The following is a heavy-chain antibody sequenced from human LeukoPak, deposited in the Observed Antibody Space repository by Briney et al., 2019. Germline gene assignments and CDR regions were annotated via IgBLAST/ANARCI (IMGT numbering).Heavy chain of an antibody. D-gene: IGHD2-21*01. J-gene: IGHJ3*02. CDR2: IGTAGDT. CDR1: GFTFSSYD. V-gene: IGHV3-13*01. CDR3: AREGLVDQIGAFDI. Sequence: GGSLRLSCAASGFTFSSYDMHWVRHATGKGLEWVSAIGTAGDTYYPGSVKGRFTISRENAKNSLYLQMNSLRAGDTAVYYCAREGLVDQIGAFDIWGQGTMVTVSS.